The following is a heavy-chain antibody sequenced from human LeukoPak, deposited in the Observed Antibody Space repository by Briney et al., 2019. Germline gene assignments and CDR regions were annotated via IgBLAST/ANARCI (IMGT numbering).Heavy chain of an antibody. V-gene: IGHV4-34*01. Sequence: SETLSLTCAVYGGSFSGYYWSWIRQPPGKGLEWIGEINHSGSTNYNPSLKSRVTISVDTSKNQFSLKLSSVTAADTAVYYCARGFRGYSCGYGLGWFDPWGQGTLVTVSS. J-gene: IGHJ5*02. CDR3: ARGFRGYSCGYGLGWFDP. CDR2: INHSGST. D-gene: IGHD5-18*01. CDR1: GGSFSGYY.